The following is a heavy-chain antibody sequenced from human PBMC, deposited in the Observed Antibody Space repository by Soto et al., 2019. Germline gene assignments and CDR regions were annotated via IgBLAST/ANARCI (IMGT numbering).Heavy chain of an antibody. CDR2: ISSSGSTI. J-gene: IGHJ4*02. Sequence: GGSLRLSCAASGFTFSDYYMSWIRQAPGKGLEWVSYISSSGSTIYYADSVKGRFTISRDNAKNSLYLQMNSLRAEDTAVYYCARVITIFGVVINIFDYWGQGTLVTVSS. V-gene: IGHV3-11*01. D-gene: IGHD3-3*01. CDR3: ARVITIFGVVINIFDY. CDR1: GFTFSDYY.